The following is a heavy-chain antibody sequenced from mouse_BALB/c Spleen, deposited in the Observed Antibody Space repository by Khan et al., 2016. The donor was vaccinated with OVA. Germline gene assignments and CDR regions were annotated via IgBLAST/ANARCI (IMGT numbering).Heavy chain of an antibody. CDR3: AGGRTY. CDR2: ITYSGST. J-gene: IGHJ3*01. CDR1: GYSITSDYA. V-gene: IGHV3-2*02. Sequence: EVQLQESGPGLVKPSQSLSLTCTVTGYSITSDYAWNWIRQFTGNKLEWMGYITYSGSTSYTPSLKSRISITRDTSKNQFFLQLNSVTTEDTATYYCAGGRTYWGQGTLVTVSA. D-gene: IGHD3-3*01.